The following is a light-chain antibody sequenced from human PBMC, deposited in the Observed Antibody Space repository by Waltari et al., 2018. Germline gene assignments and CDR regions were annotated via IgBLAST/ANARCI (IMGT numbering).Light chain of an antibody. Sequence: QSVLTQPPSVSAAPGQQVTISCSGSTSNIGNNFVSCYQQLPGAAPRLLIYDNNKRLSGIPDRFSASKSDTSATLGITGLQTGDEADYYCGAWDSRLSAVVFGGGTKLTVL. J-gene: IGLJ2*01. V-gene: IGLV1-51*02. CDR2: DNN. CDR1: TSNIGNNF. CDR3: GAWDSRLSAVV.